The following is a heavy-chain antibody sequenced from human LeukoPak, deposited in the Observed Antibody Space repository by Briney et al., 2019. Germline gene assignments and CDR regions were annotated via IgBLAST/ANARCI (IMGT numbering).Heavy chain of an antibody. Sequence: PGGSLRLSCVASGFTFSSYAMSWVRQAPGKGLEWVSAISGSGGSTYYADSVKGRFTISRDNSKNTLYLQMNSLRAEDTAVYYCAKHNSFWVVGVAGPFDYWGQGTLVTVSS. D-gene: IGHD6-19*01. V-gene: IGHV3-23*01. CDR1: GFTFSSYA. CDR2: ISGSGGST. CDR3: AKHNSFWVVGVAGPFDY. J-gene: IGHJ4*02.